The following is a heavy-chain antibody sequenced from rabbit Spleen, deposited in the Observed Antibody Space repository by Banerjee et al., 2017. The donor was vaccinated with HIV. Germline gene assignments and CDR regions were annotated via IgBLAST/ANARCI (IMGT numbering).Heavy chain of an antibody. CDR2: IYSGVTSTT. J-gene: IGHJ4*01. Sequence: QQLVESGGGLVKPGASLTLTCTASGFSFSSGYDMCWVRQTPGKGLEWIACIYSGVTSTTYYASWAQGRFTISKTSSTTVTLQMTSLTAADTATYFCARSDSYISYLKLWGPGTLVTVS. D-gene: IGHD6-1*01. CDR3: ARSDSYISYLKL. CDR1: GFSFSSGYD. V-gene: IGHV1S40*01.